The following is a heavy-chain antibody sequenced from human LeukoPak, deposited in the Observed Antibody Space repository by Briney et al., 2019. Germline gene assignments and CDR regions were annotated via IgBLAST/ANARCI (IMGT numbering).Heavy chain of an antibody. D-gene: IGHD6-13*01. J-gene: IGHJ4*02. V-gene: IGHV4-30-4*08. Sequence: PSETLSLTCTVPGGSISSGSYYWSWVRQPPGKGLEWIGYIYYSGSTYYNPSLKSRVAISVDTSKNQFSLNLSAVTAADTAVYYCARSSFYSSSWYFDYWGQGTLVTVSS. CDR2: IYYSGST. CDR3: ARSSFYSSSWYFDY. CDR1: GGSISSGSYY.